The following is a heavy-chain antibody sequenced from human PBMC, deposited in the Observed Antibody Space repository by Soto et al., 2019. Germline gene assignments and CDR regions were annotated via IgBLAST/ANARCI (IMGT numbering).Heavy chain of an antibody. J-gene: IGHJ4*02. CDR1: GFTFRSYA. Sequence: GGSLRLSCATSGFTFRSYAMSWVRQVPGKGLEWVSTITSSGGNTFYAGSVKGRFTISRDTSKSTLSLQINSLKAEDTAIYYCAKGNGAAGGRGAYFHSWGQGTLVTVSS. D-gene: IGHD6-13*01. V-gene: IGHV3-23*01. CDR2: ITSSGGNT. CDR3: AKGNGAAGGRGAYFHS.